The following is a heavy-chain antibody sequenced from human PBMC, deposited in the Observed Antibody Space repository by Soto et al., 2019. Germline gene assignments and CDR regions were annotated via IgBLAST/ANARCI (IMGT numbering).Heavy chain of an antibody. Sequence: WGSLRLSCAVSGFSLSSYEMNFCRHAPGKGREWVSYISVSGSTVYYADSVKGRLTISRDNAKNSLDLQMNSLRAEDTAVYYCARTQWLSYAFDMWGQGTKVTVSS. CDR3: ARTQWLSYAFDM. J-gene: IGHJ3*02. D-gene: IGHD5-12*01. V-gene: IGHV3-48*03. CDR1: GFSLSSYE. CDR2: ISVSGSTV.